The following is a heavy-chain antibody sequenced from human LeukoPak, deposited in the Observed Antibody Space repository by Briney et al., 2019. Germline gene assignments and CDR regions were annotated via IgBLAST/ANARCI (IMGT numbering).Heavy chain of an antibody. D-gene: IGHD3-22*01. CDR2: ISAYNGNT. CDR1: GYTFTSYG. V-gene: IGHV1-18*01. J-gene: IGHJ4*02. Sequence: ASVKVSCKASGYTFTSYGICWVRQAPGQGLEWMGWISAYNGNTNYAQKLQGRVTMTTDTSTSTAYMELRSLRSDDTAVYYCARVPTREYYDSSGYSFDYWGQGTLVTVSS. CDR3: ARVPTREYYDSSGYSFDY.